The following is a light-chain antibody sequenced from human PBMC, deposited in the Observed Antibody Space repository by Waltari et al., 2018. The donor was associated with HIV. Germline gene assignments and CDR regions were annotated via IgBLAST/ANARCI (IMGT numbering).Light chain of an antibody. CDR1: QSISNRY. CDR2: GSS. V-gene: IGKV3-20*01. Sequence: EIVLTQSPGTLSLSPGERATLSCRASQSISNRYLAWYQQKPGQAPRLHIYGSSSRVTGIPDRFIGSGSGTDFTLTISRLEPEDLAVYYCQQYGSSPRTFGQGTKLEIK. CDR3: QQYGSSPRT. J-gene: IGKJ2*01.